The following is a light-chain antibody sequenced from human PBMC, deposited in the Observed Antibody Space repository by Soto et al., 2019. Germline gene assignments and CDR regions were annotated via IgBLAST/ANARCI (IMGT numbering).Light chain of an antibody. CDR3: QQYGNSPRS. Sequence: EIVLTQSSGTLSLSPGERATLSCRASQSVSSNYLAWYQQTPGQAPRLLIYGASSRATGIPDRFSGSGSGTDFTLTISRLEPEDFAVYYCQQYGNSPRSFGQGTKVEIK. CDR2: GAS. J-gene: IGKJ1*01. V-gene: IGKV3-20*01. CDR1: QSVSSNY.